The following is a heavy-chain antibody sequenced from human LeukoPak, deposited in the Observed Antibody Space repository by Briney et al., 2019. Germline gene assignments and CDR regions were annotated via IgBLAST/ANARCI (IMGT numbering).Heavy chain of an antibody. CDR3: SRRFDS. V-gene: IGHV3-53*01. CDR2: IYGGGST. Sequence: GGSLRLSCAASGFTVSSNYMNWVRQAPGKGLEWVSVIYGGGSTSYADSVKGRFTISRLNSKNTLYLQMHSLRAEDTAIYYCSRRFDSWGQGTLVTVSS. J-gene: IGHJ4*02. CDR1: GFTVSSNY.